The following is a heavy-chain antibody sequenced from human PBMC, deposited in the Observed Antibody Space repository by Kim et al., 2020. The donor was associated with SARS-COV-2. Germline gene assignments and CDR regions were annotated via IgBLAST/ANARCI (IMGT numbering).Heavy chain of an antibody. V-gene: IGHV1-69*13. CDR1: GGTFSSYA. CDR2: IIPIFGTA. J-gene: IGHJ6*02. Sequence: SVKVSCKASGGTFSSYAISWVRQAPGQGLEWMGGIIPIFGTANYAQKFQGRVTITADESTSTAYMELSSLRSEDTAVYYCARDIGTMGTIAAAKDGMDVWGQGTTVTVSS. CDR3: ARDIGTMGTIAAAKDGMDV. D-gene: IGHD6-13*01.